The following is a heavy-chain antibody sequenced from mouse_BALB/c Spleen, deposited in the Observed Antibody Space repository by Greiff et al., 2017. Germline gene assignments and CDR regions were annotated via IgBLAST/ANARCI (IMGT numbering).Heavy chain of an antibody. J-gene: IGHJ2*01. CDR3: ARDGSLSY. Sequence: EVHLVESGAELVRPGALVKLSCKASGFNIKDYYMHWVKQRPEQGLEWIGWIDPENGNTIYDPKFQGKASITADTSSNTAYLQLSSLTSEDTAVYYCARDGSLSYWGQGTTLTVSS. CDR2: IDPENGNT. V-gene: IGHV14-1*02. D-gene: IGHD1-1*01. CDR1: GFNIKDYY.